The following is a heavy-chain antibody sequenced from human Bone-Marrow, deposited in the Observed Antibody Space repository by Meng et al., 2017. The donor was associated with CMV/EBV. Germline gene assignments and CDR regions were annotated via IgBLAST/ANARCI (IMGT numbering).Heavy chain of an antibody. J-gene: IGHJ6*02. CDR2: INWNGGST. V-gene: IGHV3-20*01. Sequence: GESLKISCAASGFTFDDYGMSWVRQAPGKGLEWDSGINWNGGSTGYADSVKGRFTISRDNAKNSLYLQMNSLRAEDTALYHCARALDYSNYYGMDVWGQGTTVTVSS. CDR1: GFTFDDYG. D-gene: IGHD4-11*01. CDR3: ARALDYSNYYGMDV.